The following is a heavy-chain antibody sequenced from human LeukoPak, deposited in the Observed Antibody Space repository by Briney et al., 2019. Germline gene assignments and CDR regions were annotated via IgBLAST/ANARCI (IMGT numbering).Heavy chain of an antibody. CDR3: ARERWDLINGIYKKYGLDV. V-gene: IGHV3-23*01. CDR1: GFTFSSYA. CDR2: ISGSGGST. J-gene: IGHJ6*02. Sequence: GGSLRLSCAASGFTFSSYAMSWVRQAPGKGLEWVSAISGSGGSTYYADSVKGRFTISRDNAKNSMCLQINSLRAEDTAVYYCARERWDLINGIYKKYGLDVWGQGTTVTVSS. D-gene: IGHD5-12*01.